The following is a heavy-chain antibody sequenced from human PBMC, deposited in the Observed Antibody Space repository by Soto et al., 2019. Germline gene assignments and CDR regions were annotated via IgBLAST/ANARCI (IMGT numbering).Heavy chain of an antibody. CDR3: ATSYDSGFDP. Sequence: QVQLVQSGTEVKKPGASVKVSCKASGYTFTSYGISWVRQAPGQGLEWMGWISVHNGHTDYAQKFQGRVTMTTDTSTSTAYMELRILRSDDTAVYYCATSYDSGFDPWGQGTLVTVSS. CDR2: ISVHNGHT. CDR1: GYTFTSYG. D-gene: IGHD5-12*01. V-gene: IGHV1-18*04. J-gene: IGHJ5*02.